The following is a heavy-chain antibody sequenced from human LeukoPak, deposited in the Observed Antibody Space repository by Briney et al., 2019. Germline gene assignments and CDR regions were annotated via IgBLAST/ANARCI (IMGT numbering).Heavy chain of an antibody. V-gene: IGHV3-30*02. CDR2: IRFDGSNK. J-gene: IGHJ6*03. CDR1: GFTFSSYG. Sequence: GGSLRLSCAASGFTFSSYGMHWVRQAPGKGLEWVAFIRFDGSNKYYADSVKGRFAISRDNSKSTLYLQMNSLRAEDTAVYYCAKDGQQPPSPHYYYYYMDVWGKGTTVTISS. D-gene: IGHD6-13*01. CDR3: AKDGQQPPSPHYYYYYMDV.